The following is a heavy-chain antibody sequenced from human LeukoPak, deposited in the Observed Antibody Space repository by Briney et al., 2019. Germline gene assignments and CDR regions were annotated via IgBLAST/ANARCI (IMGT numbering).Heavy chain of an antibody. D-gene: IGHD3-10*01. CDR3: AIEVWFRADS. CDR2: IDQYGGQQ. V-gene: IGHV3-7*05. J-gene: IGHJ4*02. CDR1: GFTFSVYW. Sequence: GGSLRLSCAASGFTFSVYWMTWVRQAPGKGLEWVASIDQYGGQQYYVDSVKGRFTISRDNAENSLFLKMNSLRADDTAVYYCAIEVWFRADSWGQGTLVTVSS.